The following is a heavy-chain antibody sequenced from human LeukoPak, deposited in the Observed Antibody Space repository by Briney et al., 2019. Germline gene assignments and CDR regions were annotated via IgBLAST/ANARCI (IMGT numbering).Heavy chain of an antibody. CDR1: GDSISRSTDY. J-gene: IGHJ4*02. V-gene: IGHV4-39*01. CDR2: VQQSGST. Sequence: SETLSVTCTVSGDSISRSTDYWGWIRQPPGKGLEWIGTVQQSGSTYYNPSLKSRVTLSIDRSRNQFSLRLNSVTAADTAIYHCARHSWGYCRSTSCQFANWGQGTLVTVSS. D-gene: IGHD2-2*01. CDR3: ARHSWGYCRSTSCQFAN.